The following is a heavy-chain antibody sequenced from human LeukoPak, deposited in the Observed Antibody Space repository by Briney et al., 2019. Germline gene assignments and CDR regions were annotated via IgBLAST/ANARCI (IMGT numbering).Heavy chain of an antibody. V-gene: IGHV1-2*02. CDR1: GYTFTGYY. D-gene: IGHD6-19*01. CDR3: ARGGYDGYSSGWFFDY. CDR2: INPNSGGT. Sequence: ASVKVSCKASGYTFTGYYMHWVRQAPGQGLEWMGWINPNSGGTNCAQKFQGRVTMTRDTSISTAYMELSRLRSDDTAVYYCARGGYDGYSSGWFFDYWGQGTLVTVSS. J-gene: IGHJ4*02.